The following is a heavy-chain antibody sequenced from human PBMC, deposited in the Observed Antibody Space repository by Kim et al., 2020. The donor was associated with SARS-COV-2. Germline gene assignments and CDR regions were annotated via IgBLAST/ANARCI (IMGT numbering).Heavy chain of an antibody. D-gene: IGHD3-16*02. CDR2: VSGNGNRT. J-gene: IGHJ3*01. CDR1: GFTFVNYA. CDR3: ARDHHGSRTYRFDAFDL. V-gene: IGHV3-23*01. Sequence: GGSLRLSCAASGFTFVNYAMNWVRQTPGKGLEWVSGVSGNGNRTYYAESVRGRFTISRDNSKNTVFLQMHSLGAEDTAVFFCARDHHGSRTYRFDAFDLWGQGTLVTVSS.